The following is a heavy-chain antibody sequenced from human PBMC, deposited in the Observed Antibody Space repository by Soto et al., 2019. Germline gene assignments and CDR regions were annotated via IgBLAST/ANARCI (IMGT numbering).Heavy chain of an antibody. Sequence: SATLSLTCTVSGGPISSYYWSWIRQPPGKGLEWIGYIYYSGSTNYNPSLKSRVTISVDTSKNQFSLKLSSVTAADTAVYYCARDRLNYDILTGYYPDAFDIWGQGTMVTVSS. CDR2: IYYSGST. D-gene: IGHD3-9*01. V-gene: IGHV4-59*01. J-gene: IGHJ3*02. CDR1: GGPISSYY. CDR3: ARDRLNYDILTGYYPDAFDI.